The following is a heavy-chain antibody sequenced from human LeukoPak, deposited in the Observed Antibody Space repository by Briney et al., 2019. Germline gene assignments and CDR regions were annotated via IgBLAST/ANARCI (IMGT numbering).Heavy chain of an antibody. CDR2: MNPNSANT. J-gene: IGHJ4*02. CDR1: GYTFTSYD. Sequence: ASVKVSCKASGYTFTSYDINWVRQATGQGLEWMGWMNPNSANTGYAQKFRGRVSFTRNTSISTAYMELSSLTSEDTAVYYCARGLLSQGEYDDGGYWGQGTLVTVSS. CDR3: ARGLLSQGEYDDGGY. D-gene: IGHD3-16*01. V-gene: IGHV1-8*03.